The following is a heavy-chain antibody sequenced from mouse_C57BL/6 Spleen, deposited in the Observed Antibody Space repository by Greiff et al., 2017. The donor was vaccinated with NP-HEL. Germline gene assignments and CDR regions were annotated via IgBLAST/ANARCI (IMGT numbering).Heavy chain of an antibody. D-gene: IGHD2-10*02. Sequence: VQLQQPGTELVKPGASVKLSCKASGYTFTSYWMHWVKQRPGQGLEWIGNINPSNGGTNYNEKFKSKATLTVDKSSSTAYMQLSSLTSEDSAVYDCARSWYALYAMDYWGQGTSVTVSS. CDR2: INPSNGGT. CDR1: GYTFTSYW. V-gene: IGHV1-53*01. J-gene: IGHJ4*01. CDR3: ARSWYALYAMDY.